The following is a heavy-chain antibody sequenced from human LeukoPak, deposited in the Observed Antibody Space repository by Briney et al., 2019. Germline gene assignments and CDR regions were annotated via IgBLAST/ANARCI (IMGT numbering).Heavy chain of an antibody. D-gene: IGHD2-21*02. CDR3: AKETAYCGGDCPYYFDY. CDR2: ISYDGSNK. J-gene: IGHJ4*02. CDR1: GFTFSSYG. Sequence: GGSLRLSCAASGFTFSSYGMHWVRQAPGKGLEWVAVISYDGSNKYYVDSVKGRFTISRDNSKNTLYLQVNSLRAEDTAVYYCAKETAYCGGDCPYYFDYWGQGTLVTFAS. V-gene: IGHV3-30*18.